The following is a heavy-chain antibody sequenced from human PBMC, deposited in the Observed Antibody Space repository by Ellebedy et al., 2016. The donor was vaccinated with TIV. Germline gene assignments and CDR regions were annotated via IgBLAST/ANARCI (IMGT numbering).Heavy chain of an antibody. CDR2: INHSGST. CDR3: AEGGVY. D-gene: IGHD3-16*01. Sequence: SETLSLTXTVSGGSISSYYWSWIRQPPGKGLEWIGEINHSGSTNYNPSLKSRVTISVDTSKNQFSLKLSSVTAADTAVYYCAEGGVYWGQGTLVTVSS. J-gene: IGHJ4*02. CDR1: GGSISSYY. V-gene: IGHV4-34*01.